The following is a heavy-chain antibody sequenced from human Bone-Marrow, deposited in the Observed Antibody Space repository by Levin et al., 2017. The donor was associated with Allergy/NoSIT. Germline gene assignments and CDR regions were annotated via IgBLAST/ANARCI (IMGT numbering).Heavy chain of an antibody. J-gene: IGHJ4*02. CDR2: INHSGST. CDR3: ARKGYVRNFDY. CDR1: GGSFSGYY. V-gene: IGHV4-34*01. Sequence: SQTLSLPCAVYGGSFSGYYWSWIRQPPGKGLEWIGEINHSGSTNYNPSLKSRVTISVDTSKNQFSLKLSSVTAADTAVYYCARKGYVRNFDYWGQGTLVTVSS. D-gene: IGHD5-12*01.